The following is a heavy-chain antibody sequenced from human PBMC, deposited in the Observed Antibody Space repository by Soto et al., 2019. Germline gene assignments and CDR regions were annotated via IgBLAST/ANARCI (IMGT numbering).Heavy chain of an antibody. J-gene: IGHJ5*02. CDR1: GFTVSSNY. V-gene: IGHV3-66*01. CDR3: ARDGKGSSRDP. D-gene: IGHD6-13*01. Sequence: EVQLVESGGGLVQPGGSLRLSCAASGFTVSSNYMSWVRQAPGKGLEWVSVIYSGGSTYYADSVKRRFTISRDNSKNTLYLQMNSLRAEDTAVYYCARDGKGSSRDPWGQGTLVTVSS. CDR2: IYSGGST.